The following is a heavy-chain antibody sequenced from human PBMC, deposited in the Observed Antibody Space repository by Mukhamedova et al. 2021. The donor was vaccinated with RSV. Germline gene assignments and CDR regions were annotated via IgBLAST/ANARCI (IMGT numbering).Heavy chain of an antibody. Sequence: GLEWVAVISYDGSNKYYADSVKGRFTISRDNSKNTLYLQMNSLRAEDTAVYYCARDANYGSASYYFDYLGQGTLVTVSS. CDR2: ISYDGSNK. D-gene: IGHD3-10*01. CDR3: ARDANYGSASYYFDY. V-gene: IGHV3-30*04. J-gene: IGHJ4*02.